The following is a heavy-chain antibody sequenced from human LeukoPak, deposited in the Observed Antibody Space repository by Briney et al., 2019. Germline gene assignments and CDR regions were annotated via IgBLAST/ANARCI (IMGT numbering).Heavy chain of an antibody. CDR3: AKDPVEYSSSNWFDP. J-gene: IGHJ5*02. CDR1: GGSIINYN. CDR2: IYSDGTS. V-gene: IGHV4-4*07. Sequence: SETLPLTCTASGGSIINYNWSWIRQPAGEGLEWIGRIYSDGTSKYNPSLESRVTMSVDTSKNQFSLKLSSVTAADTAFYYCAKDPVEYSSSNWFDPWGQGTLVTVSS. D-gene: IGHD6-6*01.